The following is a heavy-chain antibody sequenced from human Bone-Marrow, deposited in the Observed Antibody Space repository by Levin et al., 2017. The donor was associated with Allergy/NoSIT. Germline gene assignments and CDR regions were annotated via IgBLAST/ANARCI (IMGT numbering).Heavy chain of an antibody. Sequence: ETLSLTCAASGFTFSSYAMSWVRQAPGRGLEWVSVISGSGGSTYFADSVKGRFTISRDNSKNTLYLQMNSLRAEDTAVYYCAKGTDDHWSAYHHFDFWGQGTLVTVSS. CDR2: ISGSGGST. J-gene: IGHJ4*02. V-gene: IGHV3-23*01. D-gene: IGHD3-3*01. CDR1: GFTFSSYA. CDR3: AKGTDDHWSAYHHFDF.